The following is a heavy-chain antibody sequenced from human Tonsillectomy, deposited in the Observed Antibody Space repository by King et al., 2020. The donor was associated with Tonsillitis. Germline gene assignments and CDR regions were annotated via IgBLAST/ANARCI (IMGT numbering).Heavy chain of an antibody. CDR1: GGSISSGDYY. D-gene: IGHD3-10*01. CDR2: IYYSGST. J-gene: IGHJ4*02. V-gene: IGHV4-30-4*01. Sequence: VQLQESGPGLVKPSQTLSLTCTVSGGSISSGDYYWSWIRQPPGKGLEWIGYIYYSGSTYYNPSLKSRITISVDTSKNQFSLKLSSVTAADTAVYYCARDGSMVRGVSTPYFDYWGQGTLVTVSS. CDR3: ARDGSMVRGVSTPYFDY.